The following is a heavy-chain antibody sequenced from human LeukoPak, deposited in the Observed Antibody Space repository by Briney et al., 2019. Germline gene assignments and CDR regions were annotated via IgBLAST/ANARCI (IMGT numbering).Heavy chain of an antibody. D-gene: IGHD3-10*02. CDR1: GYTFTSYG. J-gene: IGHJ3*02. CDR3: ARDIRGSVRGVINDAFDI. V-gene: IGHV1-18*01. Sequence: ASVKVSCKSSGYTFTSYGISWVRQAPGQGLEWMGWISAYNGNTNYAQKLQGRVTITTDTSTTTAYMALRSLRSDDTAVYYCARDIRGSVRGVINDAFDIWGQGTMVTVSS. CDR2: ISAYNGNT.